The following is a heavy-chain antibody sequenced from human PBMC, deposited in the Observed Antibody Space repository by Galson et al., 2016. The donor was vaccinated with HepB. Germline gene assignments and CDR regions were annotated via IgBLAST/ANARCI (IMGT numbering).Heavy chain of an antibody. Sequence: SVKVSCKASGYTFTSYALHWVRQAPGQRLEWMGWINAGNGKTKYSQKFQGRVTITRDPSAGTAYMELSSLRSEDTAVYYWPRELVDPWGQGTLVTVSS. CDR3: PRELVDP. CDR1: GYTFTSYA. CDR2: INAGNGKT. V-gene: IGHV1-3*01. J-gene: IGHJ5*02.